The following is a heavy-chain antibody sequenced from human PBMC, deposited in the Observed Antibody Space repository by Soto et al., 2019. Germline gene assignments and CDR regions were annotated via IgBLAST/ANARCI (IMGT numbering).Heavy chain of an antibody. V-gene: IGHV4-39*01. CDR3: ARHETRPSIAARPTVTPVDY. J-gene: IGHJ4*02. CDR1: GGSISSSSYY. D-gene: IGHD6-6*01. CDR2: IYYSGST. Sequence: ASETLSLTCTVSGGSISSSSYYWGWIRQPPGKGLEWIGSIYYSGSTYYNPSLKSRVTISVDTSKNQFSLKLSSVTAADTAVYYCARHETRPSIAARPTVTPVDYWGRGTLVTVSS.